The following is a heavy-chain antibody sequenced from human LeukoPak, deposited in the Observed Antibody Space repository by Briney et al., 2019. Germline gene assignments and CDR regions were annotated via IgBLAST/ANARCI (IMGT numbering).Heavy chain of an antibody. D-gene: IGHD2-8*01. CDR3: AKDRCSNGVGCYYYYMDV. CDR2: IQYDGSNA. CDR1: GFTFSSYE. Sequence: SGGSLRLSCAASGFTFSSYEMNWVRQAPGKGLEWVAYIQYDGSNAQYADSVKGRFSISRDSSKNILYLQMNSLRAEDTAVYYCAKDRCSNGVGCYYYYMDVWGKGTTVTISS. J-gene: IGHJ6*03. V-gene: IGHV3-30*02.